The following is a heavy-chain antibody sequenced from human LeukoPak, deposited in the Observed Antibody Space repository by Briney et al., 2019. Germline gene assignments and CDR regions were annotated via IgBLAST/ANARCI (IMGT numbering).Heavy chain of an antibody. D-gene: IGHD3-16*01. J-gene: IGHJ6*03. CDR1: GFMFSRLG. CDR3: AKEGDKFRGYLDA. Sequence: GGSLRLSCAASGFMFSRLGMQWVRQAPGEGLEWVAMIWHDGSVEEYADSVKGRFTISRDNSQNTLYLQMNSLRDDDTAVYYSAKEGDKFRGYLDAWGKGTTVTVSS. V-gene: IGHV3-33*06. CDR2: IWHDGSVE.